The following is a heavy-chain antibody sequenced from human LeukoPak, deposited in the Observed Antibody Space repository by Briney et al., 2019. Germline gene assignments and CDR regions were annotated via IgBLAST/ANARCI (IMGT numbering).Heavy chain of an antibody. J-gene: IGHJ4*02. CDR1: GYSFTSYY. CDR2: INPSSGGT. CDR3: ARDRGSSWYVDY. Sequence: GASVKVSCKTSGYSFTSYYIHWVRQAPGQGLEWMGWINPSSGGTEYALKFQGRVTMTGDTSISTAYMELSRLRSDDTAVYYCARDRGSSWYVDYWGQGTLVTVSS. V-gene: IGHV1-2*02. D-gene: IGHD6-13*01.